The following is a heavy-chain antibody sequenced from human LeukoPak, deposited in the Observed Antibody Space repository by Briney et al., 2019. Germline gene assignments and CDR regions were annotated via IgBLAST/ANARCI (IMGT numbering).Heavy chain of an antibody. D-gene: IGHD2-21*01. CDR3: ARRGLVVVPL. J-gene: IGHJ4*02. CDR1: GGSVSSSDSY. Sequence: SETLSLTCTVSGGSVSSSDSYWVWVRQPPGKGLGWVGSIYYGGTTYSNPSLKSRLTISADTSKNQFSLHLTSVTAADTAVYYCARRGLVVVPLWGQGILVTVSS. CDR2: IYYGGTT. V-gene: IGHV4-39*01.